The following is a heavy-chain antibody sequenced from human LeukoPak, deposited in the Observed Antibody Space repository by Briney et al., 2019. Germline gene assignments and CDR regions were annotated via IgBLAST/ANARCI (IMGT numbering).Heavy chain of an antibody. V-gene: IGHV1-2*02. CDR2: INPNSGGT. J-gene: IGHJ4*02. Sequence: ASVKVSCKASGYTFTGYYMHWVRQAPGQGLEWMGWINPNSGGTNYAQKFQGRVTMTRDTSISTAYMELSRLRSDDTAVYYCARGYCSSTSCYTCFDYRGQGTLVTVSS. D-gene: IGHD2-2*02. CDR3: ARGYCSSTSCYTCFDY. CDR1: GYTFTGYY.